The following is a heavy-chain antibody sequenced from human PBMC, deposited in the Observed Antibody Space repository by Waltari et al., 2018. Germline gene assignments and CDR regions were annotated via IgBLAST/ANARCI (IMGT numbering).Heavy chain of an antibody. D-gene: IGHD1-1*01. CDR3: ARAGHPNS. J-gene: IGHJ1*01. V-gene: IGHV3-66*02. CDR2: IFADGTT. CDR1: GATIDSNY. Sequence: EVYLEQSGGGLVQPGGSLKLSCAASGATIDSNYMNSIRQVPGKGLQWISVIFADGTTHYADSVRGRFAISRDTSENTLYLQLSGLRPDDSGFYYCARAGHPNSWGQGALVTVSS.